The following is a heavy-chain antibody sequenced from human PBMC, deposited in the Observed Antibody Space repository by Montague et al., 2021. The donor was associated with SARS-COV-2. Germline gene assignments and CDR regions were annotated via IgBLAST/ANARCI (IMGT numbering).Heavy chain of an antibody. Sequence: SETLSLTCAVHGSSFSGYYWNWIRQSPGKGLEWIGEINHGGSTKFSPSLKGRLTISTDTSKNQFPLKLTSVAAADTALYYCARLGDGVVPSPILGVGPYYSYYYMDVWGKGTTATV. CDR2: INHGGST. CDR1: GSSFSGYY. D-gene: IGHD3-10*01. CDR3: ARLGDGVVPSPILGVGPYYSYYYMDV. V-gene: IGHV4-34*01. J-gene: IGHJ6*03.